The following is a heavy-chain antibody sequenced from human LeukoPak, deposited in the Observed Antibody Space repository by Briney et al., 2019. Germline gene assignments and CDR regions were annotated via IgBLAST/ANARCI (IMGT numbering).Heavy chain of an antibody. J-gene: IGHJ3*02. V-gene: IGHV3-23*01. CDR2: ISGSGGST. D-gene: IGHD4/OR15-4a*01. CDR1: GFTFSSYA. Sequence: GGSLRLSCAASGFTFSSYAMSWVRQAPGEGLEWVSAISGSGGSTYYADSVKGRFTISRDNSKNTLYLQMNSLRAEDTAVYYCAKGMTILLQRVFDAFDIWGQGTVVTVTS. CDR3: AKGMTILLQRVFDAFDI.